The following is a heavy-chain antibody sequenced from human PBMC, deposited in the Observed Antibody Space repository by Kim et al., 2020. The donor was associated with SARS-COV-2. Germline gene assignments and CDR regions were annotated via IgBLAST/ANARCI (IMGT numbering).Heavy chain of an antibody. CDR1: GFTFSSYG. CDR2: ITGSSRTI. D-gene: IGHD5-12*01. Sequence: GGSLRLSCAASGFTFSSYGMNWVRQAPGRGLEWVSYITGSSRTIYYADSVKGRFTISRDNAKNSLFLQMNSLRDEDTAVYYCARDPADIVATVPDSWGRGTLVIVSS. J-gene: IGHJ4*02. CDR3: ARDPADIVATVPDS. V-gene: IGHV3-48*02.